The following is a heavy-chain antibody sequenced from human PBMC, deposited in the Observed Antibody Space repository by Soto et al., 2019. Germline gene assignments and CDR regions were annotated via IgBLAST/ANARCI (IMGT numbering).Heavy chain of an antibody. CDR1: GITIRNYP. Sequence: EVQLQESGGGLVQPGGSLRLSCAASGITIRNYPMSWVRQAPGKGLDWVSGISGSGDRTYYADSAKGRFTISKDFSKNSLSLQLDSLRVEDTAVYFRVKDDGGNPSTEPHWGQGTLVTVSS. CDR3: VKDDGGNPSTEPH. D-gene: IGHD2-15*01. J-gene: IGHJ4*02. CDR2: ISGSGDRT. V-gene: IGHV3-23*01.